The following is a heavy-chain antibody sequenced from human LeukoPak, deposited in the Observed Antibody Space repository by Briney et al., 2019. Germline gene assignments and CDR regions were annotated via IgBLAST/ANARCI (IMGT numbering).Heavy chain of an antibody. J-gene: IGHJ3*02. CDR1: GGSISSYY. Sequence: SETLSLTCTVSGGSISSYYWSWIRQPPGKGLEWIGYIYTSGSTNYNPSLKSRVTISVDTSKNQFSLKLSSVTAADTAVYYCARERSYYDFWSGYYVGDAFDIWGQGTMATVSS. V-gene: IGHV4-4*09. CDR2: IYTSGST. CDR3: ARERSYYDFWSGYYVGDAFDI. D-gene: IGHD3-3*01.